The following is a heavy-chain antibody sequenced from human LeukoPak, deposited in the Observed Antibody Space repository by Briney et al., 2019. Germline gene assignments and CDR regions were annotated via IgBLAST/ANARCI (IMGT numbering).Heavy chain of an antibody. J-gene: IGHJ3*02. V-gene: IGHV1-8*01. Sequence: ASVKVSCKASAYTFTSYDINWVRQATGQGLEWMGWMNPNSGNTGYAQKFQGRVTMTRNTSISTAYMELSSLTSEDTAVYYCARVGGVWWNPHDAFDIWGQGTRVTVSS. D-gene: IGHD2-21*01. CDR2: MNPNSGNT. CDR3: ARVGGVWWNPHDAFDI. CDR1: AYTFTSYD.